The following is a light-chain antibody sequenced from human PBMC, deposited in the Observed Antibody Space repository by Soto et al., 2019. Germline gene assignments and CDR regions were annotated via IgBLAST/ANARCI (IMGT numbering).Light chain of an antibody. CDR1: SSDVVTYNL. CDR2: EGT. Sequence: QAVLTQPASVSGSPGQSINISCTGTSSDVVTYNLVSWYQQHPGKAPTVLIYEGTKRPSGVSNRFSGSKSVNTASLTISGLQTEDEADYYCYSFAGSTTFSYVFGPGTKVTVL. CDR3: YSFAGSTTFSYV. J-gene: IGLJ1*01. V-gene: IGLV2-23*03.